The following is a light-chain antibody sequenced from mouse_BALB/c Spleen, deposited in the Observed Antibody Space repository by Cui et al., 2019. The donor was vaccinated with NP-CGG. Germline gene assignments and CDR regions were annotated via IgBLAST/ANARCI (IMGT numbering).Light chain of an antibody. Sequence: QAVVTQESALTTSPAETVTLTCRSSTGAVTTSNYANWVQEKPDHLFTGLIGGTNNRAPGVPARFSGSLIGDKAALTITGAQTEDEAIYFCALWYSNHWVFGGGTKLTFL. J-gene: IGLJ1*01. CDR3: ALWYSNHWV. V-gene: IGLV1*01. CDR2: GTN. CDR1: TGAVTTSNY.